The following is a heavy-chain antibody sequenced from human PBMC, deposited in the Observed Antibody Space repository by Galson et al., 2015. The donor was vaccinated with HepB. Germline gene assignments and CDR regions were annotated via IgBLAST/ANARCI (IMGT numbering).Heavy chain of an antibody. D-gene: IGHD3-10*01. J-gene: IGHJ3*02. V-gene: IGHV3-30*04. CDR1: GFTFSSYA. CDR3: ARGWPSWFGEESAFDI. CDR2: ISYDGSNK. Sequence: SLRLSCAASGFTFSSYAMHWVRQAPGKGLEWVAVISYDGSNKYYADSVKGRFTISRDNSKNTLYLQMNSLRAEDTAVYYCARGWPSWFGEESAFDIWGQGTMVTVSS.